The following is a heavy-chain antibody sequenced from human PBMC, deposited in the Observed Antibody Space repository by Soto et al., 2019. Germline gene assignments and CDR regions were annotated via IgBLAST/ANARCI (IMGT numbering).Heavy chain of an antibody. Sequence: KESGPTVVKPTETLTLTCTFSGFSLTTSGVGVGWVRQSPGRAPEWLALIYWDDDKRYSTSLKSRLTITKDTSKNHVALTMANVDPADTATYYCAHRVLRTVFGLVTTTAIYFDFWGQGTPVVVSS. D-gene: IGHD3-3*01. CDR3: AHRVLRTVFGLVTTTAIYFDF. V-gene: IGHV2-5*02. CDR2: IYWDDDK. CDR1: GFSLTTSGVG. J-gene: IGHJ4*02.